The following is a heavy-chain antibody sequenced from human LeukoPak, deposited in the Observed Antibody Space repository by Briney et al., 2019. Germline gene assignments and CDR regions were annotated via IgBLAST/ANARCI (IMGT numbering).Heavy chain of an antibody. CDR1: GGSISGYY. D-gene: IGHD3-10*01. CDR2: IYYSGST. CDR3: ARDHEFGVSY. V-gene: IGHV4-31*03. Sequence: SETLSLTCTVSGGSISGYYWSWIRQHPGKGLEWIGYIYYSGSTYYNPSLKSRVTISVDTSKNQFSLKLSSVTAADTAVYYCARDHEFGVSYWGQGTLVTVSS. J-gene: IGHJ4*02.